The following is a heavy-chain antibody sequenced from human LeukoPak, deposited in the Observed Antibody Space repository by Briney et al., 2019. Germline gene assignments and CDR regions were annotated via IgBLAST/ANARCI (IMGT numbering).Heavy chain of an antibody. CDR2: IIPILGIA. CDR1: GGTFSSYA. V-gene: IGHV1-69*04. D-gene: IGHD2-15*01. CDR3: ARGGYCSGGSCYAGYFQH. Sequence: ASVKVSCKASGGTFSSYAISWVRQAPGQGGEWMGRIIPILGIANYAQKFQGRVTITADKSTSTAYMELSSLRSEDTAVYYCARGGYCSGGSCYAGYFQHWGQGTLVTVSS. J-gene: IGHJ1*01.